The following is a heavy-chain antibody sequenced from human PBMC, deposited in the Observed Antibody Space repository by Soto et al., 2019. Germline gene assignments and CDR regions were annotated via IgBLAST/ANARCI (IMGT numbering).Heavy chain of an antibody. J-gene: IGHJ3*02. CDR1: GFTFDDYA. V-gene: IGHV3-9*01. Sequence: GGSLRLSCAASGFTFDDYAMHWVRQAPGKGLEWVSGISWNSGSIGYADSVKGRFTISRDNAKNSLYLQMNSLRAEDTALYYCANSGYLRAFDIWGQGTMVTVSS. CDR3: ANSGYLRAFDI. CDR2: ISWNSGSI. D-gene: IGHD3-22*01.